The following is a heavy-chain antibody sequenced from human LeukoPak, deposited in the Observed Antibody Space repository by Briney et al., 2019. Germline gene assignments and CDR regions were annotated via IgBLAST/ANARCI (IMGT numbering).Heavy chain of an antibody. CDR1: GYSFTSYW. V-gene: IGHV5-51*01. Sequence: GESLKISCKGSGYSFTSYWIGWVRQMPGKGLEWMGIIYPGDSDTRYSPSFQDQVTISADKSISTAYLQWSSLKASDTAMYYCAGPVHEYQLVDAFDIWGQGTMVTVSS. D-gene: IGHD2-2*01. CDR2: IYPGDSDT. CDR3: AGPVHEYQLVDAFDI. J-gene: IGHJ3*02.